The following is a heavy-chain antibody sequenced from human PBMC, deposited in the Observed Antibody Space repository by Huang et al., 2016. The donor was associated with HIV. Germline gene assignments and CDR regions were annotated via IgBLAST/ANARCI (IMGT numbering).Heavy chain of an antibody. V-gene: IGHV1-69*13. CDR3: ARGSLEYSVSSSLDY. CDR1: GGPFRSFS. Sequence: QVQLLQSGAEVKKPGSSVKVSCKASGGPFRSFSIAWVRQAPGQGLEWMASLMPVFDSTNYAQKFQGRVRVTADESTSTVYMELRDLRPDDTAVYFCARGSLEYSVSSSLDYWGQGTHVTVSS. CDR2: LMPVFDST. D-gene: IGHD4-4*01. J-gene: IGHJ4*02.